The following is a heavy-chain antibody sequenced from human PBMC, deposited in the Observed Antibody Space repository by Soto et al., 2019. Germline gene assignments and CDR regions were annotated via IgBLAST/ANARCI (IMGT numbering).Heavy chain of an antibody. J-gene: IGHJ6*02. V-gene: IGHV3-66*01. CDR3: AREFKRPITIFGVATTSYYYYYGMDV. CDR2: IYSGGST. Sequence: GSLRLSCAASGFTVSSNYMSWVRQAPGKGLEWVSVIYSGGSTYYADSVKGRFTISRDNSKNTLYLQMNSLRAEDTAVYYCAREFKRPITIFGVATTSYYYYYGMDVWGQGTTVTVSS. CDR1: GFTVSSNY. D-gene: IGHD3-3*01.